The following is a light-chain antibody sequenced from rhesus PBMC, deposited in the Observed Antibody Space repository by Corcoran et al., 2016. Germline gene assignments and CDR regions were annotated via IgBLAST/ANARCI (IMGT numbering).Light chain of an antibody. CDR1: QGIRKW. J-gene: IGKJ1*01. CDR3: QPHDTSPWT. V-gene: IGKV1-69*01. Sequence: DIQMTQSPSSLSGSVGDRVTITCRASQGIRKWLARYQQKPGKVPKLLIYKASNLETGVPSRFSGGGSGTVFTLTISTLQPEDIATYYCQPHDTSPWTFGQGTKVKIK. CDR2: KAS.